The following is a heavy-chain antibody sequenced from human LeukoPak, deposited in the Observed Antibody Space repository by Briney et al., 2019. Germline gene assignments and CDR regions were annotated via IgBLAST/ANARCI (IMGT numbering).Heavy chain of an antibody. CDR2: ISSSSTSI. Sequence: GSLRLSCAASGFTFSSYGMNWLRQAPGKGPEWVLYISSSSTSIYYADSVKGRFTISRDNAKSSLYLQMNSLRAEDTAVYYCARSRSGYYYDYWGHGTLVTVSS. D-gene: IGHD3-22*01. CDR3: ARSRSGYYYDY. CDR1: GFTFSSYG. V-gene: IGHV3-48*01. J-gene: IGHJ4*01.